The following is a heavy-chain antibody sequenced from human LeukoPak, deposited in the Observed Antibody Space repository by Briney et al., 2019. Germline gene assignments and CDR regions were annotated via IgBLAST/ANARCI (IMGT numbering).Heavy chain of an antibody. J-gene: IGHJ4*02. V-gene: IGHV4-59*01. CDR1: GGSISSYY. Sequence: SETLSLTCTVSGGSISSYYWSWIRQPPGKGLEWIGYIYYSGSTNYNPSLKSRVTISVDTSKNQFSLKLSSVTAADTAVYYCASTAFPGTPVDYWGQGTLVTVSS. D-gene: IGHD3-10*01. CDR3: ASTAFPGTPVDY. CDR2: IYYSGST.